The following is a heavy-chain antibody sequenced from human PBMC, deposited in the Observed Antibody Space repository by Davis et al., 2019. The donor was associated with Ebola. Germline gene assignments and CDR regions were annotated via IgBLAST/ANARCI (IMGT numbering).Heavy chain of an antibody. J-gene: IGHJ4*02. V-gene: IGHV3-73*01. Sequence: GGSLRLSCAASGFTFSGSAMHWVRQASGKGLEWVGRIRSKANSYATAYAASVKGRFTISRDDSKNTAYLQMNSLKTEDTAVYYCTFTVTTVDYWGQGTLVTVSS. CDR2: IRSKANSYAT. CDR3: TFTVTTVDY. D-gene: IGHD4-17*01. CDR1: GFTFSGSA.